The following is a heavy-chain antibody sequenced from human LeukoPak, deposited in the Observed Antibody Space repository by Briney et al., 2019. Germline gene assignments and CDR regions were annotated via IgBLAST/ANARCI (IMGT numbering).Heavy chain of an antibody. CDR1: GYTFTDYY. V-gene: IGHV1-2*02. CDR2: INPNSGGT. Sequence: ASVKVSCKASGYTFTDYYMHWVRQAPGQGLEWMGWINPNSGGTNYAQKFQDRVTMTRDSSISTAYMELSRLRSDDTAVYYCARGPPRGSSGWSAYSYWGQGTLVTVSS. J-gene: IGHJ4*02. CDR3: ARGPPRGSSGWSAYSY. D-gene: IGHD6-19*01.